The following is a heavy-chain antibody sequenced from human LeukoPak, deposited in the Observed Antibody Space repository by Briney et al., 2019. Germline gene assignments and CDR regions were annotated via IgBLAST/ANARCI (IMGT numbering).Heavy chain of an antibody. CDR3: AKAFRITMIVVAPKDAFDI. J-gene: IGHJ3*02. D-gene: IGHD3-22*01. CDR1: GFTFSSYA. V-gene: IGHV3-23*01. Sequence: GGSLRLSCAASGFTFSSYAMSWVRQAPGKGLEWVSAISGSGGSTYYADSVKGRFTISRDNSKNTLYLQMNSLRAEDTAVYYCAKAFRITMIVVAPKDAFDIWGQGTMVTVSS. CDR2: ISGSGGST.